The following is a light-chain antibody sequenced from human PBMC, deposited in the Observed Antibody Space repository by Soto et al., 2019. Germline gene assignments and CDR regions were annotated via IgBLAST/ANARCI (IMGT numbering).Light chain of an antibody. CDR1: SSDVGGYNY. J-gene: IGLJ1*01. CDR3: CSYAGSYTLV. CDR2: DVS. V-gene: IGLV2-11*01. Sequence: QSALTQPRSVSGSTGQSVTISCTGTSSDVGGYNYVSWYQQHPGKAPKLMLYDVSKRPSGVPDRLSGSKSGNTASLPISGLQAEDEADYYCCSYAGSYTLVFGTGTKLTVL.